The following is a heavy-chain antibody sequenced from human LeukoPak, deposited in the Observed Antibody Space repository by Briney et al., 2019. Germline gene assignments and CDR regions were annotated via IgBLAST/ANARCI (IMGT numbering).Heavy chain of an antibody. CDR1: GFTFSSYA. CDR2: ISGSGGNT. J-gene: IGHJ6*03. Sequence: GGSLRLSCAASGFTFSSYAMSWVRQAPGKGLEWVSAISGSGGNTYYADSVKGRFTISRDNSKNTLYLQMNSLRAEDTAVYYCAKATSSSSHYYYYYMDVWGKGTTVTVSS. CDR3: AKATSSSSHYYYYYMDV. V-gene: IGHV3-23*01. D-gene: IGHD6-6*01.